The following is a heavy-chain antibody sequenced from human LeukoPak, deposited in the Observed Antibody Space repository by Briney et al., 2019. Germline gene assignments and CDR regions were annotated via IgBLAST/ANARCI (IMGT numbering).Heavy chain of an antibody. D-gene: IGHD2-15*01. Sequence: GASVKVSLKAAGYTFTSYDINWVRQAPGQGLEWMGWMNPNSGNKGYAQKFQGRVTIPSDTSISAAYMELSSLRSEETAFYYCARAIRGGSWRFDPWGQGTLVTVSS. V-gene: IGHV1-8*03. J-gene: IGHJ5*02. CDR2: MNPNSGNK. CDR3: ARAIRGGSWRFDP. CDR1: GYTFTSYD.